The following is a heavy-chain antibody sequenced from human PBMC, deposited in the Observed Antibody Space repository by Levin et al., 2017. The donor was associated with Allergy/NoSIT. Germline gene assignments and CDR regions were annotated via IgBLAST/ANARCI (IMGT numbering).Heavy chain of an antibody. CDR1: GGSFNTHY. Sequence: PSETLSLTCAVYGGSFNTHYWTWIRQTPGAGLEWIGEINHSGSTNFNPSLKSRVSISIDTSKKQFSLKMTSLTSADTATYYCARGSDIVVLSAAARHFYMDVWGAGTTVAVSS. D-gene: IGHD2-21*01. J-gene: IGHJ6*03. V-gene: IGHV4-34*01. CDR3: ARGSDIVVLSAAARHFYMDV. CDR2: INHSGST.